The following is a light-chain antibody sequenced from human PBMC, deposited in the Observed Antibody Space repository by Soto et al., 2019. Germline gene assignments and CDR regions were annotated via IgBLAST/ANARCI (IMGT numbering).Light chain of an antibody. CDR3: LHYNNWPLT. CDR2: DAY. Sequence: EVVLTQSPVTLSLSPGERATLSCRASQSFRGLLAWYQQKPGQAPRLLIYDAYNRATGIPARFSGSGSGTEFTLTISSLQSEDSAVFYCLHYNNWPLTFAGGTKVDIK. CDR1: QSFRGL. V-gene: IGKV3-15*01. J-gene: IGKJ4*01.